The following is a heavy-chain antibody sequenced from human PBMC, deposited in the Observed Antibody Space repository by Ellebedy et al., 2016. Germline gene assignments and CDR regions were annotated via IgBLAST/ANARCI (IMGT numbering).Heavy chain of an antibody. J-gene: IGHJ4*02. D-gene: IGHD3-3*01. CDR3: AKELIVWSGYNYFDD. Sequence: GGSLRLSCAASGFTFDDYAMSWVRQAPGKGLEWVSGVSSSGGSTYYTDSVKGRFTISRDNSKNTLYLQMNSLRAEDTAVYYCAKELIVWSGYNYFDDWGQGTLVTVSS. CDR1: GFTFDDYA. V-gene: IGHV3-23*01. CDR2: VSSSGGST.